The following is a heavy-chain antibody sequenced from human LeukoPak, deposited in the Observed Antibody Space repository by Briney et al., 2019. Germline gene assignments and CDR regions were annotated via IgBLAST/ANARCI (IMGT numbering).Heavy chain of an antibody. V-gene: IGHV1-2*02. J-gene: IGHJ3*02. Sequence: SVKVSCKPSGYTFTRYYIHWVRQAPAPGLECMGWSSPHPGGTNFAQKFQGRVTMTRDTSISTAYMELNSLRADDTAVYYCARDRGISGRPNAFDIWGQGTMVAVSS. CDR2: SSPHPGGT. CDR3: ARDRGISGRPNAFDI. CDR1: GYTFTRYY. D-gene: IGHD6-6*01.